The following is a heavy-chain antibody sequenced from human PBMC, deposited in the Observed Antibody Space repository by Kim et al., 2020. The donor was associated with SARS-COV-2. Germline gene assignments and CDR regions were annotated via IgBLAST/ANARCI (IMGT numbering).Heavy chain of an antibody. CDR1: GFTFNDYA. CDR2: IGGSSGSI. D-gene: IGHD6-13*01. CDR3: AKGQYSGIWYYGMDD. Sequence: GGSLRLSCETSGFTFNDYAMHWVRQAPGKGLEWVSGIGGSSGSIFYADSVKGRFTISRDNAKNSLYLQMNSLRAEDTAFYYCAKGQYSGIWYYGMDDWGQGTTVTVSS. J-gene: IGHJ6*02. V-gene: IGHV3-9*01.